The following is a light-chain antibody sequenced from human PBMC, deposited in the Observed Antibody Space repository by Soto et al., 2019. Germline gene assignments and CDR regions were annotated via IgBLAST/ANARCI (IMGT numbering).Light chain of an antibody. Sequence: EVVLTQSPGTLSLSPGERATLSCRASQSVSSSYLAWYQQKPGQAPRLLISGASSRATGIPDRFSGSGSATDFTLTISRLEPEDFALYYCQQYGSSPITFGQGTRLEIK. J-gene: IGKJ5*01. CDR3: QQYGSSPIT. CDR2: GAS. CDR1: QSVSSSY. V-gene: IGKV3-20*01.